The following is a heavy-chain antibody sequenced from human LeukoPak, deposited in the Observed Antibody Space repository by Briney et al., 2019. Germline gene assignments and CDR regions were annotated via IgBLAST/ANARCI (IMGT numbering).Heavy chain of an antibody. V-gene: IGHV3-53*01. Sequence: GGSLRLSCAASGFTFSSYEMNWVRQAPGKGLEWVSVIYSGGSTYYADSVKGRFTISRDNSKNTLYLQMNSLRAEDTAVYYCARGLNTIDYWGQGTLVTVSS. CDR2: IYSGGST. CDR1: GFTFSSYE. CDR3: ARGLNTIDY. J-gene: IGHJ4*02.